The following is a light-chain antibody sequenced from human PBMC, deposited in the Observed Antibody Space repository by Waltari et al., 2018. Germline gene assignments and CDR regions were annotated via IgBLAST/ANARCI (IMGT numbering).Light chain of an antibody. CDR2: KAS. J-gene: IGKJ4*01. Sequence: DIQMTQSPYTLSASVGDRVIITCRASQSISNWLALYQQKTGKAPKLLSYKASSLESGVPSRFSGSGSGTVFTLTISSLQPDDFATYYCQQYNSYSLLTFGGGTKVEIK. CDR1: QSISNW. V-gene: IGKV1-5*03. CDR3: QQYNSYSLLT.